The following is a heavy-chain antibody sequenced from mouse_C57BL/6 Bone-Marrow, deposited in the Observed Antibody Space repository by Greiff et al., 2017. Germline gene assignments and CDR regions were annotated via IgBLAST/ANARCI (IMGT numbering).Heavy chain of an antibody. CDR3: ARDRALYDYFFAY. D-gene: IGHD2-4*01. CDR2: ISYDGSN. Sequence: DVKLQESGPGLVKPSQSLSLTCSVTGYSITSGYYWNWIRQFPGNKLEWMGYISYDGSNNYNPSLKNRISITRDTSKNQFFLKLNSVTTEDTATYYCARDRALYDYFFAYWGQGTLVTVSA. CDR1: GYSITSGYY. J-gene: IGHJ3*01. V-gene: IGHV3-6*01.